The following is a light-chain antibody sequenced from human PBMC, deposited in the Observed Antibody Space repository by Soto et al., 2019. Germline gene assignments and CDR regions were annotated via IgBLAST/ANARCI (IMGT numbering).Light chain of an antibody. J-gene: IGKJ5*01. CDR3: QQSYRTPT. CDR2: DAS. CDR1: QSVSIW. V-gene: IGKV1-5*02. Sequence: DIQMIQSPSTTYASGGDPVTSICRASQSVSIWWAWYQKKPGKAPQVLIWDASTLQRGVPSRFSGSGSGTDYTLTISSLQPEDFATYYCQQSYRTPTLGQGTGLVIK.